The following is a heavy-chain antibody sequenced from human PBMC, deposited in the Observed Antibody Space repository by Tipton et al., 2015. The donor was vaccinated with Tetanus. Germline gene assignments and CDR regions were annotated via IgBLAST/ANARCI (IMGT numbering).Heavy chain of an antibody. CDR3: ARTYVDTAMVPENYWYFDL. CDR1: GFTVSNNY. J-gene: IGHJ2*01. D-gene: IGHD5-18*01. CDR2: IYSGGST. V-gene: IGHV3-53*01. Sequence: VQLVQSGGGLIQPGGSLRLSCAASGFTVSNNYMSWVRQAPGKGLEWVSVIYSGGSTYYADSVKGRFTISRDNSKNTLYLQMNSLRAEDTAVYYCARTYVDTAMVPENYWYFDLWGRGTLVTVSS.